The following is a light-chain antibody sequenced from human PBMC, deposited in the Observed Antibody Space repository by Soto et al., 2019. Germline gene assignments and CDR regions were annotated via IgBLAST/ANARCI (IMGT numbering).Light chain of an antibody. CDR1: SSDVGIYKY. V-gene: IGLV2-14*01. CDR3: SSYTGSTSLVV. CDR2: EVT. J-gene: IGLJ2*01. Sequence: QSALTQPASVSGSPGQSITISCTGTSSDVGIYKYVSWYQQHPGKAPKLMIYEVTNRPSGVSNRFSATKSGNTASLTISGLQAEDEADYYCSSYTGSTSLVVFGGGTKLTVL.